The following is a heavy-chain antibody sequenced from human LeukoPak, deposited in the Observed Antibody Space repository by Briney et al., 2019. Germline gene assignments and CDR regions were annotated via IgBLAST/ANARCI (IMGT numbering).Heavy chain of an antibody. CDR2: IIPIFGTA. Sequence: GASVTVSCKASGGTFSSYAISWVRQAPGQGLEWMGGIIPIFGTANYAQKFQGRVTITADESTSTAYMELSSLRSEDTAVYYCARVGPTLLYYYYYYGMDVWSQGTTVTVSS. V-gene: IGHV1-69*13. J-gene: IGHJ6*02. CDR1: GGTFSSYA. CDR3: ARVGPTLLYYYYYYGMDV. D-gene: IGHD1-26*01.